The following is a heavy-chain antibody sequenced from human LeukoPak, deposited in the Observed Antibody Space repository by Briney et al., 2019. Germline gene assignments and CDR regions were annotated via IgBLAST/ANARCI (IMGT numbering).Heavy chain of an antibody. D-gene: IGHD3-16*02. J-gene: IGHJ4*02. Sequence: PGGSLRLSCAASGFTFNTYTMNWVRQAPGKGLEWVSYISGSSGIIDYADSVKGRFTISRDNSKNTLYLQMNSLRAEDTAVYYCARLSAAGLEGFDYWGQGTLVTVSS. CDR1: GFTFNTYT. CDR2: ISGSSGII. CDR3: ARLSAAGLEGFDY. V-gene: IGHV3-48*01.